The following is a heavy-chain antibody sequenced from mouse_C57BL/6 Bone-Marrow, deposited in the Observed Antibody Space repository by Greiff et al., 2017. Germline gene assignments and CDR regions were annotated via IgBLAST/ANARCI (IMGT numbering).Heavy chain of an antibody. J-gene: IGHJ2*01. CDR3: SRERGYGTYYCDY. D-gene: IGHD2-10*02. V-gene: IGHV1-55*01. Sequence: QVHVKQPGAQLVKPGASVKMSCKASGYTFTSYWITWVKQRPGQGLEWIGDIYPGSGSTNYNEKFKSKATLTVDTSSSTVYVQLSSLTSEDSAVXYCSRERGYGTYYCDYWGQGTTLTVSS. CDR1: GYTFTSYW. CDR2: IYPGSGST.